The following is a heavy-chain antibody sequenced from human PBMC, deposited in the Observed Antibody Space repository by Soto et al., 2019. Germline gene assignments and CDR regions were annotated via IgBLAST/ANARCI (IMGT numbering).Heavy chain of an antibody. V-gene: IGHV4-4*02. D-gene: IGHD6-19*01. CDR2: IYHRGNI. J-gene: IGHJ4*02. CDR3: ARDRVAAPWYYFDN. Sequence: QVQLQESGPGLVKPTGTLSLTCVVSGGSISSSNWWSWVRQPPGKGLEWIGEIYHRGNIDYNPSLKSRVTISVDKPKNQFSLNLKSVTAADTAVYYCARDRVAAPWYYFDNWGQGILVTVSS. CDR1: GGSISSSNW.